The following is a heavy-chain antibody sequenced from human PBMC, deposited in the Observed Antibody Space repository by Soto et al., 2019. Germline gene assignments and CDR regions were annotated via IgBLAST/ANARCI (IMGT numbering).Heavy chain of an antibody. D-gene: IGHD3-10*01. CDR3: ARVYRITMVRGELSEY. J-gene: IGHJ4*02. V-gene: IGHV1-18*01. Sequence: QVQLVQSGAEVKKRGASVTVSCKACGCTFTSYGISWVRQAPGQGLEWMGWISAYNGNTNYAQKIQGRVTMTTDTSTSTAYMELRSLRSDDTAVYYCARVYRITMVRGELSEYWGQGTLVTVSS. CDR2: ISAYNGNT. CDR1: GCTFTSYG.